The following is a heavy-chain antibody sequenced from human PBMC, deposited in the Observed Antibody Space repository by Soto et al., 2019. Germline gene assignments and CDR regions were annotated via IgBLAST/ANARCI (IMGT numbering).Heavy chain of an antibody. Sequence: VASVKVSCKASGYTFTSYGISWVRQAPGQGLEWMGWISAYNGNTNYAQNLQGRVTMTTDTSTSTAYMELRSLRSDDTAVYYCARDNYGDYTINYYFSGMDVWGQGTTVTVSS. V-gene: IGHV1-18*01. CDR1: GYTFTSYG. J-gene: IGHJ6*02. D-gene: IGHD4-17*01. CDR2: ISAYNGNT. CDR3: ARDNYGDYTINYYFSGMDV.